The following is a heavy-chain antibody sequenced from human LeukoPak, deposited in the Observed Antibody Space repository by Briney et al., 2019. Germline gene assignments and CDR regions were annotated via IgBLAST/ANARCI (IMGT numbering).Heavy chain of an antibody. CDR2: INYNGAIT. D-gene: IGHD3-3*02. CDR1: GFTFVDYG. Sequence: GGSLRLSCATSGFTFVDYGLSWVRRAPGKGLEWLCAINYNGAITDYAESVKGSFTISRDNPKNSLYLRMDSLRAEDTALYYCARDRLGPSFSVSHFDLWGQGTLVTVSS. J-gene: IGHJ4*02. CDR3: ARDRLGPSFSVSHFDL. V-gene: IGHV3-20*04.